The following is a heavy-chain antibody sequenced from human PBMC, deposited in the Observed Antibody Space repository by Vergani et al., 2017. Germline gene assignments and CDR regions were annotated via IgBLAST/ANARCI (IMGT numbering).Heavy chain of an antibody. J-gene: IGHJ4*02. CDR3: ATGAGPFDI. Sequence: QVQMQESGPGLVKTSETLSLTCSASGAPISYWCWSWLRQPAGKGLEWIGRLCPSGSTNYKPSLKSRVTMSIDTSKNQFSLKLTAVIAADTAVYYCATGAGPFDIWGQGTLGTVSS. D-gene: IGHD7-27*01. CDR2: LCPSGST. V-gene: IGHV4-4*07. CDR1: GAPISYWC.